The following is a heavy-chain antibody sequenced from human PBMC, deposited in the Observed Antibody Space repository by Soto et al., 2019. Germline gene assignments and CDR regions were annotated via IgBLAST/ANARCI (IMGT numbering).Heavy chain of an antibody. D-gene: IGHD1-1*01. J-gene: IGHJ4*02. CDR3: ARGSHDIDY. CDR2: ISAYNGNT. Sequence: QVQLVQSGAEVKKPGASVKVSCKASGYTFTSYGISWVRQAPGQGLEGMGWISAYNGNTNYAQKLQGRVTTTTNTYTSTTYMELSSIRYDDTAVYSCARGSHDIDYWGQGTLVTVSS. V-gene: IGHV1-18*01. CDR1: GYTFTSYG.